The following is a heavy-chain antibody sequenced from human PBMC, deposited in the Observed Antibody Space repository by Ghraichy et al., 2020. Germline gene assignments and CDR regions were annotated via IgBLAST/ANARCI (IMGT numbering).Heavy chain of an antibody. J-gene: IGHJ3*02. V-gene: IGHV4-34*01. CDR3: ARSSIAARPRGDAFDI. CDR1: GGSFSGYY. D-gene: IGHD6-6*01. Sequence: SETLSLTCAVYGGSFSGYYWSWIRQPPGKGLEWIGEINHSGSTNYNPSLKSRVTISVDTSKNQFSLKLSSVTAADTAVYYCARSSIAARPRGDAFDIWAKGQWSPSLQ. CDR2: INHSGST.